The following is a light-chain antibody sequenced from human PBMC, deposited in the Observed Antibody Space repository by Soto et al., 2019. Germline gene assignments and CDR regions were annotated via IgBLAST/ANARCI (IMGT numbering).Light chain of an antibody. CDR1: ISNIGSNY. J-gene: IGLJ1*01. CDR3: AAWDDSLSEV. Sequence: QSVLTQPPSASGTPGQRVTISCSGSISNIGSNYVYWYQQLPGTAPKLLIYRNNQRPSGVPDRFSGSKSGTSASLAISGLRSEDEADYYCAAWDDSLSEVFGTGTKVTVL. V-gene: IGLV1-47*01. CDR2: RNN.